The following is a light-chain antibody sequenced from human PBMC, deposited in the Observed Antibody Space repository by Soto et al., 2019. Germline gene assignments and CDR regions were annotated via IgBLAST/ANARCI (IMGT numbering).Light chain of an antibody. J-gene: IGKJ5*01. V-gene: IGKV1-39*01. CDR1: QSINNY. CDR2: SAS. CDR3: QQSLTMPIT. Sequence: DIQMTXSPXXXXVSVGDRVTITCRASQSINNYLNWYLQRPGQAPKLLIRSASTLQRGVPSRFSGSGSRTEFTLTIADLQPDDFGTYYCQQSLTMPITFGHGTRLDIK.